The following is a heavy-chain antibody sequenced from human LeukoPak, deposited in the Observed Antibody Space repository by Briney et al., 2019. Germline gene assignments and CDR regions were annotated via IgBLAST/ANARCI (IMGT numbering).Heavy chain of an antibody. D-gene: IGHD6-13*01. CDR1: GFTFSSYG. Sequence: GGSLRLSCAASGFTFSSYGMSWVRQAPGKGLEWVSAISGSGGSTYYADSVKGRFTISRDNSKNTLYLQMNSLRAEDTAVYYCAKDISPVPALAAAGVYFDYWGQGTLVTVSS. CDR2: ISGSGGST. V-gene: IGHV3-23*01. CDR3: AKDISPVPALAAAGVYFDY. J-gene: IGHJ4*02.